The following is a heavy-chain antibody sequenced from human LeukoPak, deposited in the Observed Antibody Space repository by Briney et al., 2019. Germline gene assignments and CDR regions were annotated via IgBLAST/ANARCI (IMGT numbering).Heavy chain of an antibody. D-gene: IGHD5-12*01. J-gene: IGHJ6*02. CDR3: ARETLYSGPSGMDV. CDR2: IYYSGST. Sequence: SETLSLTCTVSGGSISSYYWSWIRQPPGKGLEWIGYIYYSGSTNYNPSLKSRVTISVDTSKNQFSLKLSSVTAADTAVYYCARETLYSGPSGMDVWGQGTTVTVSS. CDR1: GGSISSYY. V-gene: IGHV4-59*01.